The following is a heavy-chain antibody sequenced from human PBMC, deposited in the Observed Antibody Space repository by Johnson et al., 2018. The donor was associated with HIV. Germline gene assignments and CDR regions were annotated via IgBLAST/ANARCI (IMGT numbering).Heavy chain of an antibody. V-gene: IGHV3-9*01. J-gene: IGHJ3*02. D-gene: IGHD2-15*01. CDR1: RRSIKHYA. Sequence: VNLVEPGRCLVQPGRSLSLSSAASRRSIKHYAMHCVRQAPRRCQRSAPGITWTCAKIDYWGPVKGRFTISRDNAKYSLYLQMNSRRAEDTALYYCAKDGRIEYACEIWGQGTMVTVSS. CDR3: AKDGRIEYACEI. CDR2: ITWTCAKI.